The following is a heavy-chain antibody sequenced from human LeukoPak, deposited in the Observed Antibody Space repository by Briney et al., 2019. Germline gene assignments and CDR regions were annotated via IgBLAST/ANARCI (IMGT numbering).Heavy chain of an antibody. CDR3: AREVGATGGAFDI. Sequence: SVKVSCKASGGTFSSYGISWVRQAPGQGLEGMGGIIPIFGTANYAQKFQGRVTITTDESTSTAYMELSSLRSEDTAVYYCAREVGATGGAFDIWGQGTMVTVSS. V-gene: IGHV1-69*05. D-gene: IGHD1-26*01. CDR1: GGTFSSYG. CDR2: IIPIFGTA. J-gene: IGHJ3*02.